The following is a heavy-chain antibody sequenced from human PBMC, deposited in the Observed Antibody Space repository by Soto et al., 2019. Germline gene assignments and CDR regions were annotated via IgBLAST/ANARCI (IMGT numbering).Heavy chain of an antibody. CDR3: ATVVRLTDYYYFGMDV. CDR2: INHSGST. CDR1: GGSFSGYY. J-gene: IGHJ6*02. D-gene: IGHD1-1*01. V-gene: IGHV4-34*01. Sequence: SETLSLTCAVYGGSFSGYYWSWIRQPPGKGLEWIGEINHSGSTNYNPSLKSRVTISVDTSKNQFSLKLSSVTAADTAVYYCATVVRLTDYYYFGMDVWGQGTTVTVSS.